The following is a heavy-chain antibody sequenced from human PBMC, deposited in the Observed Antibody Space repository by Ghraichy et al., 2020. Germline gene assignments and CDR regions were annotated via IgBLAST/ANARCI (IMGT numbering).Heavy chain of an antibody. CDR1: GFTFSRYA. D-gene: IGHD2-21*01. J-gene: IGHJ4*02. CDR3: AKDTEVMPAFYFDH. CDR2: ISVSGGTP. Sequence: GGSLRLSCAGSGFTFSRYAMSWVRQAPGKGLEWVSGISVSGGTPQYADSVKGRFTISRDNSKNTLFLQMNSLSAEDSAVYFCAKDTEVMPAFYFDHWGQG. V-gene: IGHV3-23*01.